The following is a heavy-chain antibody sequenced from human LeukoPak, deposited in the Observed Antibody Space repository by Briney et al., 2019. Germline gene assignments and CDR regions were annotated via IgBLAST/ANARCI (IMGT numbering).Heavy chain of an antibody. CDR2: IYHSGST. V-gene: IGHV4-38-2*02. CDR1: GYSISIGYY. Sequence: SETLSLTCAVSGYSISIGYYWAWTGQPPGKGREWIGRIYHSGSTYYNPPLTSRVTISVDTSSNQFSFKLSSVTAADTAMYYCARDCWEGYGPGNLDYWGQGTLVTVSS. D-gene: IGHD3-10*01. CDR3: ARDCWEGYGPGNLDY. J-gene: IGHJ4*02.